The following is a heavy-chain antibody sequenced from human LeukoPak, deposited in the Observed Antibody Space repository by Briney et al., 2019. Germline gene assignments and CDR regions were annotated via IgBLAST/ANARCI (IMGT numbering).Heavy chain of an antibody. CDR2: IIPIFGTA. D-gene: IGHD3-22*01. Sequence: GASVKVSCKASGYTFTSYGISWVRQAPGQGLEWMGGIIPIFGTANYAQKFQGRVTITADESTSTAYMELSSLRSEDTAVYYCARDSVIGFDYWGQGTLVTVSS. CDR3: ARDSVIGFDY. J-gene: IGHJ4*02. V-gene: IGHV1-69*13. CDR1: GYTFTSYG.